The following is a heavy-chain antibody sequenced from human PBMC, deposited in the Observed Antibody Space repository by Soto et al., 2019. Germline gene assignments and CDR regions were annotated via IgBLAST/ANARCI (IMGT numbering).Heavy chain of an antibody. CDR1: GFIFSTDA. D-gene: IGHD5-12*01. V-gene: IGHV3-23*01. J-gene: IGHJ4*01. Sequence: EVQLLESGGGLVQPGGSLRLPCAASGFIFSTDAMNWVRQAPGKGLEWVSGISGSGGSTYYADSVKGRFTISRDNSKNTLYLQMNSLRAEDTAVYYCAKSPRRGYEPPWDYWGQGTLVTVSS. CDR3: AKSPRRGYEPPWDY. CDR2: ISGSGGST.